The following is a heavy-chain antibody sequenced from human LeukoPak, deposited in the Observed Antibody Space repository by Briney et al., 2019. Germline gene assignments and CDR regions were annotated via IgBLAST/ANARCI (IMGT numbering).Heavy chain of an antibody. CDR3: AGRESGYYFY. V-gene: IGHV4-59*08. CDR2: IYYSGSS. J-gene: IGHJ4*02. CDR1: GGSISSYY. D-gene: IGHD3-22*01. Sequence: SETLSLTCTVSGGSISSYYWSWIRQPPGQGLEWIGHIYYSGSSNYNPSLKSRVTISVDTSKNQFSLKLSSVTAADTAVYYCAGRESGYYFYWGQGTLVTVSS.